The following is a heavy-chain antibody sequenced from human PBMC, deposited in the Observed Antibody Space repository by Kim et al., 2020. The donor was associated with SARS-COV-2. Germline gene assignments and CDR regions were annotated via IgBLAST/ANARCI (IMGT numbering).Heavy chain of an antibody. Sequence: SQTLSLTCGISGDSVSSSGAAWNWIRQSPSRGLEWLGRTYYRSKWYNDYAVSVKSRITLNPDTSKNQISLQLNSVTPEDTAVYYCASWGMDVWGQGTTVSVSS. J-gene: IGHJ6*02. CDR1: GDSVSSSGAA. CDR3: ASWGMDV. V-gene: IGHV6-1*01. CDR2: TYYRSKWYN.